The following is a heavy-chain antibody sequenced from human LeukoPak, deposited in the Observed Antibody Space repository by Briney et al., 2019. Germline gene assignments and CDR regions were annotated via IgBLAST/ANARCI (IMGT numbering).Heavy chain of an antibody. CDR3: ARLNIEYSSSSYYYGMDV. V-gene: IGHV3-53*01. Sequence: QAGGSLRLSCAVSGFTVSDNYMSWVRQAPGKGLEWVSIIYRGGNAYYADSVRGRFTISRDNSKNTLYLQMNSLRAEDTAVYYCARLNIEYSSSSYYYGMDVWGQGTTVTVSS. CDR2: IYRGGNA. D-gene: IGHD6-6*01. J-gene: IGHJ6*02. CDR1: GFTVSDNY.